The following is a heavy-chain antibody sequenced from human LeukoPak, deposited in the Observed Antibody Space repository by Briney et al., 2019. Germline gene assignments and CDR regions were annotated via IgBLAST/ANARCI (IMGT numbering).Heavy chain of an antibody. J-gene: IGHJ4*02. Sequence: GASLRLSCAASGFTFSSYAMSWVRQAPGKGLEWVSAISGSGGSTYYADSVKGRFTISRDNSKNTLYLQMNSLRAEDTAVYYCAKHSGNYLYYFDYWGQGTLVTVSS. CDR2: ISGSGGST. CDR3: AKHSGNYLYYFDY. V-gene: IGHV3-23*01. CDR1: GFTFSSYA. D-gene: IGHD1-26*01.